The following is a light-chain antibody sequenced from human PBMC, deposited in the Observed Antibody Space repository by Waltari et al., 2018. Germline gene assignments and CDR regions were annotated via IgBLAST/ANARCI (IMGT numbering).Light chain of an antibody. J-gene: IGKJ1*01. CDR3: QQYYDWPPWT. Sequence: EIVMTQSPATLSVSPGERATLSCRASQSVSGHLAWYQQKPGQAPRLIIHGAFTRATCIPARFSGSVSGTEFSLTISSLQSEYFAIYYCQQYYDWPPWTFGQGTKVEL. V-gene: IGKV3D-15*01. CDR1: QSVSGH. CDR2: GAF.